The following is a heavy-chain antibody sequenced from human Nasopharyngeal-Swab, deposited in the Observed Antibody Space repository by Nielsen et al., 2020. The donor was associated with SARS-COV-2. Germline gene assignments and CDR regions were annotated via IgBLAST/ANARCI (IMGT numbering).Heavy chain of an antibody. CDR3: AGAVAGTGWDY. J-gene: IGHJ4*02. CDR2: IYYSGST. V-gene: IGHV4-59*13. Sequence: PGKGPEWIGYIYYSGSTNYSPSLKSRATISVDTSKKQFSLKLSSVTAADTAVYYCAGAVAGTGWDYWGQGTLVTVSS. D-gene: IGHD6-19*01.